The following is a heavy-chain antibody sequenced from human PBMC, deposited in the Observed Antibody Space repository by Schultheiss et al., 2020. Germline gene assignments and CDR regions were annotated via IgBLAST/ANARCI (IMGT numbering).Heavy chain of an antibody. D-gene: IGHD3-22*01. CDR3: ARGKYDSSGYYY. V-gene: IGHV3-30-3*01. CDR1: GFSFSDYY. J-gene: IGHJ4*02. Sequence: GGSLRLSCEASGFSFSDYYMGWIRQAPGKGLEWVAVISYDGSNKYYADSVKGRFTISRDNSKNTLYLQMNSLRAEDTAVYYCARGKYDSSGYYYWGQGTLVTVSS. CDR2: ISYDGSNK.